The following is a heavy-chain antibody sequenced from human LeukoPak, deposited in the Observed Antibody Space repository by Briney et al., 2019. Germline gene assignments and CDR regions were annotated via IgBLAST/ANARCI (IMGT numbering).Heavy chain of an antibody. CDR1: GFTFSSYA. CDR2: ISYDGSNK. D-gene: IGHD6-19*01. V-gene: IGHV3-30*04. Sequence: GRSLRLSCAASGFTFSSYATHWVRQAPGKGLEWVAVISYDGSNKYYADSVKGRFTISRDNSKNTLYLQMNSLRAEDTAVYYCARVRTGYSSGGAFDIWGQGTMVTVSS. J-gene: IGHJ3*02. CDR3: ARVRTGYSSGGAFDI.